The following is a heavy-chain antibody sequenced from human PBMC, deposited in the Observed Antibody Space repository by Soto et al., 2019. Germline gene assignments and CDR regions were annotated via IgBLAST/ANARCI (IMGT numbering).Heavy chain of an antibody. J-gene: IGHJ4*02. D-gene: IGHD2-21*01. CDR3: ARGHRDKAKSVVDY. V-gene: IGHV4-30-4*01. Sequence: QVQLQESGPGLVKPSQTLSLTCTVSGDSFSSGVYYWSWIRQPPGKGLEWIGYIYYNGGTYYNPSLESRLTISVDTSKNQFSLKLSSVTAADTALYFCARGHRDKAKSVVDYWGQGTLVTVSS. CDR1: GDSFSSGVYY. CDR2: IYYNGGT.